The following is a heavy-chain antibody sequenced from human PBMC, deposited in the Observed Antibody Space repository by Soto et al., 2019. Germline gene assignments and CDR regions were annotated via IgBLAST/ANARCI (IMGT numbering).Heavy chain of an antibody. CDR1: GFTLRNYG. J-gene: IGHJ6*02. CDR3: AKVKTIAPAADYNGMDV. CDR2: ISSDGSNK. V-gene: IGHV3-30*18. D-gene: IGHD6-25*01. Sequence: GSLRLSCAASGFTLRNYGMHWVRQAPGKGLEWMAVISSDGSNKYLADSVKGRFTISRDNSKNTLYLQMDSLRSEDTAVYYCAKVKTIAPAADYNGMDVWGRGTTVTVSS.